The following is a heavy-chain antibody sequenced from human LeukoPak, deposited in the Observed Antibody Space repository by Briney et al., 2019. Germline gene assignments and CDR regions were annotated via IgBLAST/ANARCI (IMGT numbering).Heavy chain of an antibody. D-gene: IGHD1-26*01. CDR3: VRIQGIVGSY. CDR2: ISSYDSSTI. V-gene: IGHV3-48*01. CDR1: GFTLSSYS. Sequence: GGSLRLSCAASGFTLSSYSMNWVRQAPGKGLEWVSYISSYDSSTIYYADPVKGRFTISRDNAKNSLYLQMSSLRAEDTAVYYCVRIQGIVGSYWGQGTLVTVSS. J-gene: IGHJ4*02.